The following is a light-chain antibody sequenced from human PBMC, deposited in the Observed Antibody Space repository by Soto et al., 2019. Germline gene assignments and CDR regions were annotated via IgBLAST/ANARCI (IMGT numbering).Light chain of an antibody. CDR3: GAWDSSLTGGV. CDR2: ANS. J-gene: IGLJ2*01. V-gene: IGLV1-51*02. CDR1: SSNIGSDY. Sequence: QSVLTQPPSVSAAPGQKVTISCSGSSSNIGSDYVSWYQQLPGTAPKLLIYANSERPSGIPDRFSGSKSGTSATLGITGLQTGDEADYYCGAWDSSLTGGVFGGGTKVTVL.